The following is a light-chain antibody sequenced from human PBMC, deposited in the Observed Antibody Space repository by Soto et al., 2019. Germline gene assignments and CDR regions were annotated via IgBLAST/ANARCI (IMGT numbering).Light chain of an antibody. CDR2: AAS. Sequence: DIQMTQSPSSLSASLGDRVTITCRASQGIGGSLAWFQQKPGKVPKLLIYAASTLQSGVPSRFSGSGSGTDFTLTISSLQPEDFATYYCQKYNSAPLTFGGGTKVEIK. CDR3: QKYNSAPLT. J-gene: IGKJ4*01. CDR1: QGIGGS. V-gene: IGKV1-27*01.